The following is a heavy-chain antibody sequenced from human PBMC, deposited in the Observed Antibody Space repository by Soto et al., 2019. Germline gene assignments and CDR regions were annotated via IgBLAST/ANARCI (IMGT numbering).Heavy chain of an antibody. CDR1: GFTFSSYW. CDR2: INSDGSST. J-gene: IGHJ1*01. Sequence: GGSLRLSCAASGFTFSSYWMHWVRQAPGKGLVWVSRINSDGSSTSYADSVKGRFTISRDNAKNTLYLQMNSLRAEDTAVYYCARDEYSSGWYEYFQHWGQGTLVTVSS. V-gene: IGHV3-74*01. CDR3: ARDEYSSGWYEYFQH. D-gene: IGHD6-19*01.